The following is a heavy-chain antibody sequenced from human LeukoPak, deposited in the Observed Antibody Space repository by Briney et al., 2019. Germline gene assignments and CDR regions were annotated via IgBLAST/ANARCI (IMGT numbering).Heavy chain of an antibody. CDR2: INHSGST. J-gene: IGHJ4*02. D-gene: IGHD5-18*01. Sequence: SETLSPTCAVYGGSFSGYYWSWIRQPPGKGLEWIGEINHSGSTNYNPSLKSRVTISVDTSKNQFSLKLSSVTAADTAVYYCARGGYSYGYSDYWGQGTLVTVSS. CDR1: GGSFSGYY. CDR3: ARGGYSYGYSDY. V-gene: IGHV4-34*01.